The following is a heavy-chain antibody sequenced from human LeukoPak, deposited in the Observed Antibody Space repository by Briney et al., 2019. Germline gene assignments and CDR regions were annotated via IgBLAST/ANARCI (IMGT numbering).Heavy chain of an antibody. CDR2: IRSKAYGGTT. CDR1: GFTFGDYA. CDR3: TRADSRVTMVRGVQWSFDL. J-gene: IGHJ2*01. D-gene: IGHD3-10*01. V-gene: IGHV3-49*03. Sequence: GGSLRLSCTASGFTFGDYAMSWFRQAPGKGLEWVGFIRSKAYGGTTEYAASVKGRFTISRDDSKSIAYLQMNSLKTEDTAVYYCTRADSRVTMVRGVQWSFDLWGRGALVTVSS.